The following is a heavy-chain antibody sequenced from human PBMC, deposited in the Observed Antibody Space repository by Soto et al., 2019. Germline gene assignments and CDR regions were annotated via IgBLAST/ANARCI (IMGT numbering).Heavy chain of an antibody. V-gene: IGHV1-69*13. Sequence: GASVKVSCKASGGTFSSYAISWVRQAPGQGLEWMGGIIPIFGTANYAQKFQGRVTITADESTSTAYMELSSLRSEDTAVYYCAEGLYCSSTSCYTGWFDPWGQGTLVTVSS. D-gene: IGHD2-2*02. CDR3: AEGLYCSSTSCYTGWFDP. J-gene: IGHJ5*02. CDR2: IIPIFGTA. CDR1: GGTFSSYA.